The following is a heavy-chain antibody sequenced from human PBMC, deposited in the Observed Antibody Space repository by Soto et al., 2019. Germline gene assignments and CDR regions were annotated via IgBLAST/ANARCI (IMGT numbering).Heavy chain of an antibody. CDR1: GFTFSDYY. CDR3: WSLRGRDWNYVDY. V-gene: IGHV3-11*01. CDR2: ISSSGSTI. D-gene: IGHD3-16*01. Sequence: QVQLVESGGGLVKPGGSLRLSCAASGFTFSDYYMSWIRQAPGKGLEWVSYISSSGSTIYYADSVKGRFTISWDNAKNSLYLQMNSLRAEDTSVYYCWSLRGRDWNYVDYWGQGTLVTVSS. J-gene: IGHJ4*02.